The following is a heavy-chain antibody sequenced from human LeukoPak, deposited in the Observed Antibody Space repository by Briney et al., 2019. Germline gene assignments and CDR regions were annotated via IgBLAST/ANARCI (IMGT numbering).Heavy chain of an antibody. Sequence: GGSLRLSCAASGFTFSSYAMHWVRQAPGKGLEWVAVISYDGSNKYSADSVKGRFTISRDNSKNTLYLQMSTLRAEDTAVYYCARGGPIVVVNRYYMDVWGKGTTVTVSS. D-gene: IGHD2-21*01. CDR1: GFTFSSYA. CDR2: ISYDGSNK. J-gene: IGHJ6*03. CDR3: ARGGPIVVVNRYYMDV. V-gene: IGHV3-30-3*01.